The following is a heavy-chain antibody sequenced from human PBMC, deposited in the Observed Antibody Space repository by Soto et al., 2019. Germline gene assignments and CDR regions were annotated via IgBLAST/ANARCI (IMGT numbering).Heavy chain of an antibody. CDR2: INSDGSST. CDR3: ARAICSGGSCYWDYYYGMDV. J-gene: IGHJ6*02. CDR1: GFTFSSYW. D-gene: IGHD2-15*01. Sequence: GGSLRLSCAASGFTFSSYWMHWVRQAPGKGLEWVSRINSDGSSTSYADSVKGRFTISRDNAKNTLYLQMNSLRAEDTAVYYCARAICSGGSCYWDYYYGMDVWGQGTTVTVSS. V-gene: IGHV3-74*01.